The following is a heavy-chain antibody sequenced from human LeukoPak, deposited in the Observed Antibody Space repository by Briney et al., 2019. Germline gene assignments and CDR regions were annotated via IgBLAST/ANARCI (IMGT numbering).Heavy chain of an antibody. V-gene: IGHV3-23*01. J-gene: IGHJ4*02. D-gene: IGHD6-6*01. CDR2: ISSSSSYI. CDR3: ARHRSSWLIDY. Sequence: PGGSLRLSCAASGLTFSSYAMSWVRQAPGKGLEWVSSISSSSSYIYYADSVRGRFTISRDNSKNTLYLQMNSLRAEDTAVYYCARHRSSWLIDYWGQGTLVTVSP. CDR1: GLTFSSYA.